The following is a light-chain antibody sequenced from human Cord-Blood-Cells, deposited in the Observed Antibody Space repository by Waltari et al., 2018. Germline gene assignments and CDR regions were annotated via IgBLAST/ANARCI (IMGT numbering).Light chain of an antibody. Sequence: SYELTQPPSVSVSPGQTASITCSGDKLGEKYACWYQQKPGQSPVLVIYQDSKRPSGIPERCSGSNYGNTATLTISGTQAIDEADYYCQAWDSSTVVFGGGTKLTVL. V-gene: IGLV3-1*01. CDR3: QAWDSSTVV. CDR2: QDS. CDR1: KLGEKY. J-gene: IGLJ2*01.